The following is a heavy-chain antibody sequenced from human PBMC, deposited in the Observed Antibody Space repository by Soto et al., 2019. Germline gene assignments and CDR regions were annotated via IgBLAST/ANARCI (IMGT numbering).Heavy chain of an antibody. CDR1: GFTFSTYA. J-gene: IGHJ4*02. V-gene: IGHV3-30-3*01. Sequence: QVRLVESGGGAVQPGDSLRLSCDASGFTFSTYALHWVRQAPGKGLEWVAVISYTGANQYYADSVKGRFTVSRDNSKNIASLQMHSLKPEDAAVDYCARAAFPHSRGAYYDHWGQGTLVTVSS. CDR3: ARAAFPHSRGAYYDH. CDR2: ISYTGANQ. D-gene: IGHD3-10*01.